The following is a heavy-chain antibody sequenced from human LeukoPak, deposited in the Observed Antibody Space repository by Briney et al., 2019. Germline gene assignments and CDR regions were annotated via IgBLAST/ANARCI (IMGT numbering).Heavy chain of an antibody. CDR3: ARAHKPRNYCSGGTCHSYYNAMDV. J-gene: IGHJ6*04. Sequence: GGSLRLSCAASGFTFNTYAMHWVRQAPGKGLEWVAVISYDGGNKYYADSMKGRFTISRDNSKNTLYLQMNSLRAEDTAVYYCARAHKPRNYCSGGTCHSYYNAMDVWGKGTTVTVSS. V-gene: IGHV3-30*04. D-gene: IGHD2-15*01. CDR2: ISYDGGNK. CDR1: GFTFNTYA.